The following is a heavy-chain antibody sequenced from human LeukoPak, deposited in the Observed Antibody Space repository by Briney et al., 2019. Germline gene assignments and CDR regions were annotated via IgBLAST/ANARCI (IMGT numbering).Heavy chain of an antibody. Sequence: GASVKVSCKASGYTFIGYYIHWVRQAPGQGLEWMGWINPNSGDTKYAQKFQGWVTMTRDTSISTAYMELSRLRSDDTAVYYCARDPSGYSSGWYYFDYWGQGTLVTVSS. V-gene: IGHV1-2*04. CDR3: ARDPSGYSSGWYYFDY. CDR1: GYTFIGYY. D-gene: IGHD6-13*01. CDR2: INPNSGDT. J-gene: IGHJ4*02.